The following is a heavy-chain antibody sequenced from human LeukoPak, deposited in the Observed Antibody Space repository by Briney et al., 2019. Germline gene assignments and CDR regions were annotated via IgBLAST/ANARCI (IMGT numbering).Heavy chain of an antibody. V-gene: IGHV4-31*02. J-gene: IGHJ4*02. Sequence: SWVRQHPGQGLEWIGYIYNSGSAYYNPSLKSRVIIAVDTYKNQFSLKLSSVTAADTAVYRCASRTSGTHYFEYWGQGTLVTVSS. D-gene: IGHD1-26*01. CDR2: IYNSGSA. CDR3: ASRTSGTHYFEY.